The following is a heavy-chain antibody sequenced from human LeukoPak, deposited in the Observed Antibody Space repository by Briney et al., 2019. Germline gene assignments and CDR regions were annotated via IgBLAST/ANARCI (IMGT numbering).Heavy chain of an antibody. CDR1: GGSITGYY. V-gene: IGHV4-34*01. CDR2: IHYTGAT. D-gene: IGHD4-23*01. CDR3: ARTTKQNSNAFDI. Sequence: PSETLSLTCAVYGGSITGYYWSWIRQTPGRGLEWVGEIHYTGATSYNPSLKSRATISTDTSKNQFSLRLSSVTAADTAVYYCARTTKQNSNAFDIWGQGTMVTVSS. J-gene: IGHJ3*02.